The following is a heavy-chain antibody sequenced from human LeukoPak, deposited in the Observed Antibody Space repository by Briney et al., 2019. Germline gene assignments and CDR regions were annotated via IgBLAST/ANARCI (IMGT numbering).Heavy chain of an antibody. CDR3: ARDPHYSYDFWTGNWFDP. D-gene: IGHD3-3*01. CDR1: GGTFSSYA. J-gene: IGHJ5*02. V-gene: IGHV1-69*04. Sequence: SVKVSCKASGGTFSSYAISWVRQAPGQGLEWMGRIIPILGIANYAQKFQGRVTIAADKSTSTAYMELSSLRSEDTAVYYCARDPHYSYDFWTGNWFDPWGQGTLVTVSS. CDR2: IIPILGIA.